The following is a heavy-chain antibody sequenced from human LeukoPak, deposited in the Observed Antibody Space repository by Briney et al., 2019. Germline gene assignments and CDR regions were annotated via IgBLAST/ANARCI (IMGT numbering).Heavy chain of an antibody. V-gene: IGHV1-2*02. CDR1: GYTFTGYY. CDR3: ARLRISGYDWTPFDY. D-gene: IGHD5-12*01. CDR2: INPNSGGT. Sequence: ASVKVSCKASGYTFTGYYMHWVRQAPGQGLEWMGWINPNSGGTNYAQKFQGRVTMTRDTSISTAYMELSRLRSDDTAVYYCARLRISGYDWTPFDYWGQGTLVTVSS. J-gene: IGHJ4*02.